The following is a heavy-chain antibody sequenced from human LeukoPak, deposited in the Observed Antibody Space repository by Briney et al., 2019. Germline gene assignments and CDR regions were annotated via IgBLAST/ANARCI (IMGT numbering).Heavy chain of an antibody. J-gene: IGHJ4*02. CDR1: GFTVSSNY. D-gene: IGHD3-10*01. V-gene: IGHV3-23*01. CDR3: AKVSQLLWFGELLLFDY. CDR2: ISGSGGST. Sequence: PGGSLRLSCAASGFTVSSNYMSWVRQAPGKGLEWVSAISGSGGSTYYADSVKGRFTISRDNSKNTLYLQMNSLRAEDTAVYYCAKVSQLLWFGELLLFDYWGQGTLVTVSS.